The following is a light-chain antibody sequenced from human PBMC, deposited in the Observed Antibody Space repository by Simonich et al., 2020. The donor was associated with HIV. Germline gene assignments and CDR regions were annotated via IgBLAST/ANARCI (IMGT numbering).Light chain of an antibody. CDR1: QSVSSN. Sequence: EIVMTQSPATLSVSPGERATISCRASQSVSSNLAWYQQKPGQAPRLLIYGASARSTGIPARFSGSGSGTEFTLTISSMQSEDFAVYYCQQCNNWPPTFGQGTKVEIK. J-gene: IGKJ1*01. V-gene: IGKV3-15*01. CDR3: QQCNNWPPT. CDR2: GAS.